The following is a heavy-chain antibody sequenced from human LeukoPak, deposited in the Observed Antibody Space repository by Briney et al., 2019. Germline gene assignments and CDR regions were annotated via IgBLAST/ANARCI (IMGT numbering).Heavy chain of an antibody. CDR2: INNDGSDT. D-gene: IGHD2-21*02. Sequence: GGSLRLSCAASGFSFSGHWMHWVRQAPGKGLVWVSRINNDGSDTIFADSVKGRFTISRDNAKNTLYLQMNSLRAEDTAVYYCARGPGTYGVTAYYYYSLDVWGQGTTVTVSS. CDR1: GFSFSGHW. J-gene: IGHJ6*02. V-gene: IGHV3-74*01. CDR3: ARGPGTYGVTAYYYYSLDV.